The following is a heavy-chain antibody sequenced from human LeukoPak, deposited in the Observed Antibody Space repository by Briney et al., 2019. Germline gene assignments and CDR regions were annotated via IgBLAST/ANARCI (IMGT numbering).Heavy chain of an antibody. Sequence: GESLKISCKGSGYIFTSYWIGWVRQMPGKGLEWMGIIYPGDSDTRYSPSFQGQVTISADKSISTAYLQWSSLKASDTAMYYCARLPMVRGVTGGVFFDYWGQGTLVTVSS. D-gene: IGHD3-10*01. CDR3: ARLPMVRGVTGGVFFDY. V-gene: IGHV5-51*01. J-gene: IGHJ4*02. CDR1: GYIFTSYW. CDR2: IYPGDSDT.